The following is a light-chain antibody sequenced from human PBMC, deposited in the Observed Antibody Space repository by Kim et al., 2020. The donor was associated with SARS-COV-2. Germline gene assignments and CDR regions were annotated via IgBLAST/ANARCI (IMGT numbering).Light chain of an antibody. CDR1: QSISNW. V-gene: IGKV1-5*03. CDR3: QQYNDYPLT. CDR2: KAS. Sequence: DIQMTQSPSTLSASVGDRVTITCRASQSISNWLAWYQQKPGKAPKLLIYKASNLQSGVPSRFSGSGSGTEFSPTISSLQPDDFATYHCQQYNDYPLTFGGGTKVDIK. J-gene: IGKJ4*01.